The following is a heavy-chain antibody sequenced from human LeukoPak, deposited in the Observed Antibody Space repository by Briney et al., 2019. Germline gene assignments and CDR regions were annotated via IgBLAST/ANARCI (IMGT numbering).Heavy chain of an antibody. CDR3: ASESYGDYVGSDY. CDR1: GFTFSYHA. CDR2: ISSSSSYI. Sequence: PGGSLRLSCTASGFTFSYHAMNWVRQAPGKGLEWVSSISSSSSYIYYADSVKGRFTISRDNAKNSLYLQMNGLRAEDTAVYYCASESYGDYVGSDYWGQGTLVTVSS. V-gene: IGHV3-21*01. J-gene: IGHJ4*02. D-gene: IGHD4-17*01.